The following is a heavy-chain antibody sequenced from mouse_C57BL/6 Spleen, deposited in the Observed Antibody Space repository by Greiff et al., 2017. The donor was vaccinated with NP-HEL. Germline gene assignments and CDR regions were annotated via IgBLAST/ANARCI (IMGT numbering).Heavy chain of an antibody. D-gene: IGHD1-1*01. J-gene: IGHJ2*01. Sequence: VQLQQPGAELVMPGASVKLSCKASGYTFTSYWMHWVKQRPGQGLEWIGEIDPSDSYTNYNQKFKGKSTLTVDKASSTAYMQLSSLTSEDSAVYYCALTTVDYWGQGTTLTVSS. V-gene: IGHV1-69*01. CDR3: ALTTVDY. CDR1: GYTFTSYW. CDR2: IDPSDSYT.